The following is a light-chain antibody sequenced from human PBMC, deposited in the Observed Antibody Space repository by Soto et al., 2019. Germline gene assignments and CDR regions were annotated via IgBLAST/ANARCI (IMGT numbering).Light chain of an antibody. J-gene: IGLJ2*01. CDR1: YSDVGGSNY. V-gene: IGLV2-8*01. Sequence: QSALTQPPSASGSPGQSVTISCTGTYSDVGGSNYVSWYQQHPGKAPKLVIYEVIQRPSGVPDRFSGSRSGNTASLTVSRLQAEDEADYYCSSNVVGTNLKIFGGGTKHRP. CDR3: SSNVVGTNLKI. CDR2: EVI.